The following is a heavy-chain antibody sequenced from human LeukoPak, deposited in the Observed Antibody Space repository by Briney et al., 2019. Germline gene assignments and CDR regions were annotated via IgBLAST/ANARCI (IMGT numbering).Heavy chain of an antibody. Sequence: PGGSLRLSCAASGFTFDEHAMHWVRQAPGKDLEWVSLISGDGGSTYYVVSVKGRFTISRDNSKNSLYLHMNSLTTEDTTLYYCAKDYVRDGYNYGVFQNWGRGTLVTVSS. CDR3: AKDYVRDGYNYGVFQN. CDR2: ISGDGGST. D-gene: IGHD5-24*01. CDR1: GFTFDEHA. V-gene: IGHV3-43*02. J-gene: IGHJ4*02.